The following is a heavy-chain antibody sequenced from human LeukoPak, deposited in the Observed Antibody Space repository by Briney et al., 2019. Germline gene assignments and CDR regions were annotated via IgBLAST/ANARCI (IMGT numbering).Heavy chain of an antibody. J-gene: IGHJ2*01. CDR3: ARVDYLDL. CDR1: AFTFSTHG. V-gene: IGHV3-48*03. Sequence: GGSLRLSCAASAFTFSTHGMVWVRQAPGKGLEWLSFISSSGNTKYYADSVKGRFTISRDNAKNSLYLQMNSLRAEDTAVYYCARVDYLDLWGRGTLVTVSA. CDR2: ISSSGNTK.